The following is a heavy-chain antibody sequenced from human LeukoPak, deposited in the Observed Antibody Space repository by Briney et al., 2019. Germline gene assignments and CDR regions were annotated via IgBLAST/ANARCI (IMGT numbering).Heavy chain of an antibody. CDR2: INHDGSKK. D-gene: IGHD1-26*01. Sequence: SGGSLRPSCGGSGFTFTTSWMTWVRQAPEKGLEWVANINHDGSKKSYADSVKGRFSISRDNTRNSLYLQMNSLSVEDTAVYFCARDRSPIVGGATYDAFDIWGQGTKVTVSS. J-gene: IGHJ3*02. CDR1: GFTFTTSW. V-gene: IGHV3-7*01. CDR3: ARDRSPIVGGATYDAFDI.